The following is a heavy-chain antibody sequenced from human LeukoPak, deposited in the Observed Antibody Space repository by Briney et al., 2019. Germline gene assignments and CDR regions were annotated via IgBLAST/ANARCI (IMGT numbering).Heavy chain of an antibody. CDR1: GFTFTSSA. CDR2: IAVGSGNT. Sequence: TSVKVSCKASGFTFTSSAVQWVRQARGQRLEWIGWIAVGSGNTNYAQKFQERVTITRDMSTSTAYMELSSLRSEDTAVYYCAASPPLNSGSYNYFDYWGQGTLVTVSS. CDR3: AASPPLNSGSYNYFDY. V-gene: IGHV1-58*01. J-gene: IGHJ4*02. D-gene: IGHD1-26*01.